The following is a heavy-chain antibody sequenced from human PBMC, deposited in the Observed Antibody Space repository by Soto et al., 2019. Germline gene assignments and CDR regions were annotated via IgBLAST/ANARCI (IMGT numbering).Heavy chain of an antibody. J-gene: IGHJ6*02. CDR3: AREVQYSGYDYYYYYGMDV. V-gene: IGHV3-30-3*01. D-gene: IGHD5-12*01. Sequence: GGSLRLSCAASGFTFSSYAMHWVRQAPGKGLEWVAVISYDGSNKYYADSVKGRFTISRDNSKNTLYLQMNSLRAEDTAVYYCAREVQYSGYDYYYYYGMDVWGQGTTVTVSS. CDR2: ISYDGSNK. CDR1: GFTFSSYA.